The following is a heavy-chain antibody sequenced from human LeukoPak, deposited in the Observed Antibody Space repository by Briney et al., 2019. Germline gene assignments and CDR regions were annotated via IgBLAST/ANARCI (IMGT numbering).Heavy chain of an antibody. V-gene: IGHV4-4*02. D-gene: IGHD1-14*01. CDR2: IWHSGST. Sequence: SGTLSLTCAVSGDSITSSNWWSWVRQPPGEGLEWIGEIWHSGSTNYNPSLRGRVAISVDKSKNQFSLKLSSVTAADTAMYYCAFYNRGWYFDYWGQGTLVTVSS. CDR3: AFYNRGWYFDY. CDR1: GDSITSSNW. J-gene: IGHJ4*02.